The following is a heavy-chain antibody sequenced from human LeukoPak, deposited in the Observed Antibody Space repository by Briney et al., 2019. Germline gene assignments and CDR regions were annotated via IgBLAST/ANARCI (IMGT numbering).Heavy chain of an antibody. Sequence: GGSLRLSCAASGFTFSSYGMHWVRQAPGKGLEWVAVISYDGSNKYYADSVKGRFAISRDNSKNTLFLQMNSLRTEDTAVYYCTRDSARGDGNNFDYWGQGTLVTVSS. CDR2: ISYDGSNK. D-gene: IGHD5-24*01. CDR1: GFTFSSYG. J-gene: IGHJ4*02. V-gene: IGHV3-30*03. CDR3: TRDSARGDGNNFDY.